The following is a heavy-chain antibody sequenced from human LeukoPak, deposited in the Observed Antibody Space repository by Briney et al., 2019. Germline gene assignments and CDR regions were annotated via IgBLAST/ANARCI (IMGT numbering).Heavy chain of an antibody. J-gene: IGHJ6*02. V-gene: IGHV4-59*01. D-gene: IGHD4-17*01. CDR3: ARDYSDYGDSRGGMDV. CDR2: IYYSGST. Sequence: SETLSLTSTVSGGSISSYYWSWIRQPPGKGLEWIGYIYYSGSTNYNPSLKSRVTISVDTSKNQFSLKLSSVTAADTAVYYCARDYSDYGDSRGGMDVWGQGTTVTVSS. CDR1: GGSISSYY.